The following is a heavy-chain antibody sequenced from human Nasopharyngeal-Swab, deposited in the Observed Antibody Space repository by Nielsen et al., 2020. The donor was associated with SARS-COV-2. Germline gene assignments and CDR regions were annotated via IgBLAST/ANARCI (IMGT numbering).Heavy chain of an antibody. D-gene: IGHD6-19*01. Sequence: GESLKISCAASGFTFSSYGMHWVRQAPGKGLEWVAVISYDGSNKYYADSVKGRFTISRDNSKNTLYLQMNSLRAEDTAVYYCAKFIAVAWYYYYGMDVWGRGTTVTVSS. J-gene: IGHJ6*02. CDR2: ISYDGSNK. CDR1: GFTFSSYG. CDR3: AKFIAVAWYYYYGMDV. V-gene: IGHV3-30*18.